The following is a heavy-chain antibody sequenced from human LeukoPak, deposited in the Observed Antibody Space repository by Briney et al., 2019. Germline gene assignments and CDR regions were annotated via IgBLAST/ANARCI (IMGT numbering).Heavy chain of an antibody. J-gene: IGHJ3*02. V-gene: IGHV1-24*01. Sequence: ASVKVSCKVSGYTLTELSMHWVRQAPGKGLEWMGGFDPEDGETIYAQKFQGIVTMTEETSTDTAYMELSSLRSEDTAVYYCATAPGVVVPAAIDDAFDIWGQGTMVTVSS. CDR3: ATAPGVVVPAAIDDAFDI. D-gene: IGHD2-2*01. CDR1: GYTLTELS. CDR2: FDPEDGET.